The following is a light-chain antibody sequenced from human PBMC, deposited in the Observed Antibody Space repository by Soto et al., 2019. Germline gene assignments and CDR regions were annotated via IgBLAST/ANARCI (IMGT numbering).Light chain of an antibody. J-gene: IGKJ1*01. V-gene: IGKV1-39*01. CDR1: QGIRSA. Sequence: IQETQSPSSLSESVGDRVTITCRTSQGIRSALGWYQQKPGKVPKLLIYAASTLQSGVPSRFSGSGSGTDFTLTISSLQPEDFATYYCQQSYSTPWTFGQGTKVDIK. CDR2: AAS. CDR3: QQSYSTPWT.